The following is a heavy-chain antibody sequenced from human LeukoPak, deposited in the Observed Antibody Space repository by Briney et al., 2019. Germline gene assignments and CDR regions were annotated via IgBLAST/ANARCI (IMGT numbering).Heavy chain of an antibody. CDR3: ARGRLSAGWEIRPKFDY. CDR2: ISGSGGST. D-gene: IGHD1-26*01. Sequence: HPGGSLRLSCAASGFTFSSYAMSWVRQAPGKGLEWVSAISGSGGSTYYADSVKGRFTISRDNSKNTLYLQMNSLRAEDTAVYNCARGRLSAGWEIRPKFDYWGQGTLVTVSS. V-gene: IGHV3-23*01. J-gene: IGHJ4*02. CDR1: GFTFSSYA.